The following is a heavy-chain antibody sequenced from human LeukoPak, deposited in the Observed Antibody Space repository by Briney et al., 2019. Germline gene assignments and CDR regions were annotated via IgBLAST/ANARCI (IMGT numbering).Heavy chain of an antibody. Sequence: GGSLRLSCAASGFTFDDYAMHWVRQAPGKGLEWVSGISWNSGSIGYADSVKGRFTISRDNAKNSLYLQMNSLRAEDMALYYCAKASVGDGYYYYMDVWSKGTTVTVSS. J-gene: IGHJ6*03. V-gene: IGHV3-9*03. CDR2: ISWNSGSI. CDR3: AKASVGDGYYYYMDV. CDR1: GFTFDDYA.